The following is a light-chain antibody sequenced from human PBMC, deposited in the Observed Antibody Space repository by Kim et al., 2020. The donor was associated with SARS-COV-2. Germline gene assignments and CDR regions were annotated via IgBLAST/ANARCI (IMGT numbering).Light chain of an antibody. J-gene: IGLJ2*01. V-gene: IGLV3-9*01. Sequence: VALGQTATIPCGGNNIENKNVHWYPQREGQAPVLVMYRDKKRPSGIPERLSGSNSGDTATLTISRVEAGDEGEYYCQVWDSRAVVFGGGTQLTVL. CDR3: QVWDSRAVV. CDR2: RDK. CDR1: NIENKN.